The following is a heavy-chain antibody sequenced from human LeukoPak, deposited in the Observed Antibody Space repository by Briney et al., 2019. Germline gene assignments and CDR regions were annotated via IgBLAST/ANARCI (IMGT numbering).Heavy chain of an antibody. D-gene: IGHD3-3*01. CDR1: GGTFSSYA. CDR2: IIPILGIA. V-gene: IGHV1-69*04. CDR3: ARDLEWPFEAY. Sequence: ASVKVSCKASGGTFSSYAISWVRQAPGQGLEWMGRIIPILGIANYAQKFQGRVTITADKSTSTAYMELSSLRSEDTAVYHCARDLEWPFEAYWGQGTLVTVSS. J-gene: IGHJ4*02.